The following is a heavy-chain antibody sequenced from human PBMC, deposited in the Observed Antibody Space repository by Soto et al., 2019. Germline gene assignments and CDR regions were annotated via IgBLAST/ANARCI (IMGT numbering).Heavy chain of an antibody. Sequence: PGGSLRLSCAASGFTFSDYYMSWMRQAPGKGLEWVSYISSSGSTIYYADSVKGRFTMSRDTAKNSLYLQMNSLRAEDTAVYYCARGDFDWFPFDYWGQGTLVTVSS. V-gene: IGHV3-11*01. CDR2: ISSSGSTI. D-gene: IGHD3-9*01. CDR1: GFTFSDYY. J-gene: IGHJ4*02. CDR3: ARGDFDWFPFDY.